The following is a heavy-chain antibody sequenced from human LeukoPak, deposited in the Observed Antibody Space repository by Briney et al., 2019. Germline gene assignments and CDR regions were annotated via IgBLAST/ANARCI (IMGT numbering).Heavy chain of an antibody. CDR3: AKGIRSSGYYDSSGYLDAFDI. D-gene: IGHD3-22*01. V-gene: IGHV3-43D*03. CDR1: GFTFDDYA. CDR2: ISWDGGST. J-gene: IGHJ3*02. Sequence: GGSLRLSCAASGFTFDDYAMHWVRQAPGKGLEWVSLISWDGGSTYYADSVKGRFTISRDNSKNSLYLQMNSLRAEDTALYYCAKGIRSSGYYDSSGYLDAFDIWGQGTMVTVSS.